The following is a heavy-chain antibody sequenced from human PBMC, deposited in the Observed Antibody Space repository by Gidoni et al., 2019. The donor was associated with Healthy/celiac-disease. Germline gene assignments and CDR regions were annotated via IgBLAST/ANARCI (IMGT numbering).Heavy chain of an antibody. CDR2: IRSKAYGGTT. Sequence: EVQLVESGGGLVQPGRSLSLSCTASGFTFGDSAMSWFRQAPGQGLEWVGFIRSKAYGGTTEYAASVKGRFTISRDDSKSIAYLQMNSLKTEDTAVYYCTRGSYGGPGGEPHAFDIWGQGTMVTVSS. CDR3: TRGSYGGPGGEPHAFDI. CDR1: GFTFGDSA. J-gene: IGHJ3*02. V-gene: IGHV3-49*03. D-gene: IGHD3-16*01.